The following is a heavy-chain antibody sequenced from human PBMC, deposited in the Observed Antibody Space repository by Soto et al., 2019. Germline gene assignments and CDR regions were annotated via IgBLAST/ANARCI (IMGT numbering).Heavy chain of an antibody. CDR3: AIGCCSGGSCHPAWIAP. CDR1: GYTLTELS. CDR2: FDPEDGET. V-gene: IGHV1-24*01. J-gene: IGHJ5*02. Sequence: ASVKVSCKVSGYTLTELSMHWVRQAPGKGLEWMGGFDPEDGETIYAQKFQGRVTMTEDTSTDTAYMELSSLRSEDTAVYYCAIGCCSGGSCHPAWIAPWGQGTLVTVSS. D-gene: IGHD2-15*01.